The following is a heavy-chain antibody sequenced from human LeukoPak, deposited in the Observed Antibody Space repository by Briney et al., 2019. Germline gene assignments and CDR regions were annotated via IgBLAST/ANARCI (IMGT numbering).Heavy chain of an antibody. CDR3: ARDCRGPWDAYDSSGYYYKCWFDP. CDR2: IYTSGST. D-gene: IGHD3-22*01. Sequence: SETLSLTCTVSGGSISSYYWSWVRQPAGKGLEWIGRIYTSGSTKYNTSLPGRVTMSVDTSKNPFSLKLSSETAADTAVYYCARDCRGPWDAYDSSGYYYKCWFDPWGQGALVTVSS. V-gene: IGHV4-4*07. J-gene: IGHJ5*02. CDR1: GGSISSYY.